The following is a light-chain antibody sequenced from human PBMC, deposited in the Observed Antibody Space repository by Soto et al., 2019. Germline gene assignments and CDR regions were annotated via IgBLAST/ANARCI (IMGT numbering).Light chain of an antibody. CDR2: GAS. V-gene: IGKV3-20*01. CDR3: QQYGPLSGHT. CDR1: QSVASRY. Sequence: EIVLTQSPGTLSLSPGERATLSCRASQSVASRYLAWYQQKPGQAPRLLIYGASSRATGIADRFSGSGSGTDFTVTISRLEPVDFAEDYCQQYGPLSGHTFGQGTNLEIK. J-gene: IGKJ2*01.